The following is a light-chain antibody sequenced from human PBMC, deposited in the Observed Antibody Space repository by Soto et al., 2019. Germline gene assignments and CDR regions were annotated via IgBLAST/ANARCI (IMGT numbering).Light chain of an antibody. V-gene: IGKV1-39*01. CDR3: QQSYSTPRT. CDR1: QSIRSY. CDR2: AAS. Sequence: DIQMTQSPSSLSASVGDRVTITCRASQSIRSYLNWYQQKPVKAPKLLIYAASSLQSGVPSRFSGSGSGTDFTLTISSLQPEDFATYYCQQSYSTPRTFGQGTKVEIK. J-gene: IGKJ1*01.